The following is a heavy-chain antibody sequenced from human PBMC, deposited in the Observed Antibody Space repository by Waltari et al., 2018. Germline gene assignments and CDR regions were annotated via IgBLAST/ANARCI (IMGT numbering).Heavy chain of an antibody. CDR1: GFTFSSYW. Sequence: EVQLVESGGGLVQPGGSLRLSCAASGFTFSSYWMSCVRQAPGKGLEWVANIKQDGSEKYYVDSVKGRFTISRDNAKNSLYLQMNSLRAEDTAVYYCARARITMVRGVTLDAFDIWGQGTMVTVSS. CDR2: IKQDGSEK. V-gene: IGHV3-7*01. CDR3: ARARITMVRGVTLDAFDI. J-gene: IGHJ3*02. D-gene: IGHD3-10*01.